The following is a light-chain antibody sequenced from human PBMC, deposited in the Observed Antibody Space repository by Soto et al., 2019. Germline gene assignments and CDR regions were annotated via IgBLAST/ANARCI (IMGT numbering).Light chain of an antibody. Sequence: QAVVTQEPSFSVSPGGTVTLTCGLNSGSVSTTNYPSWYQQTPGQAPRTLIYNTNTRSSGVPDRFSGSILGNKAALTITGAQADDESDYYCVLFMGRGIWVFGGGTQLTVL. CDR3: VLFMGRGIWV. CDR2: NTN. CDR1: SGSVSTTNY. V-gene: IGLV8-61*01. J-gene: IGLJ3*02.